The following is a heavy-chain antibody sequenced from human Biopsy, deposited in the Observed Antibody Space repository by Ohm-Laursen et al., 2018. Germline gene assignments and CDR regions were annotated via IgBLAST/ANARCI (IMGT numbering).Heavy chain of an antibody. V-gene: IGHV4-4*07. CDR3: ARDLPSSYYYAMDV. CDR2: TYKGGNT. CDR1: GTSIITYS. Sequence: SETLSLTCSVSGTSIITYSWSWIRQPAGKGLEWIGHTYKGGNTNHNPSLKSRVSMSVDTSKNQLSLTLRSVTAADTAVYYCARDLPSSYYYAMDVWGQGTTVTVSS. J-gene: IGHJ6*02.